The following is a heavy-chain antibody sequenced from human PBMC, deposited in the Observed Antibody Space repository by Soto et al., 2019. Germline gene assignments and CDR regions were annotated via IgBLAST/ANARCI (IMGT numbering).Heavy chain of an antibody. V-gene: IGHV3-23*01. CDR1: GFTFSSYA. CDR2: ISGSGGST. Sequence: GGSLRLSCAASGFTFSSYAMSWVRQAPGKGLEWVSAISGSGGSTYYADSVKGRFTISRDNSKNTLYLQMNSLRAEDTAVYYCAKASGYSYGYRDYYYYGMDVWGQGTTVTVSS. D-gene: IGHD5-18*01. J-gene: IGHJ6*02. CDR3: AKASGYSYGYRDYYYYGMDV.